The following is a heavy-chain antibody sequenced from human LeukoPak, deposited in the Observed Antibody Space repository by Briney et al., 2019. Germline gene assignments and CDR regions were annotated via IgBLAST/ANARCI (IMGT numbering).Heavy chain of an antibody. D-gene: IGHD6-19*01. CDR2: IGIRGDT. J-gene: IGHJ4*01. CDR3: ARGGIQVSGIDEFDY. CDR1: GFTFIDYD. Sequence: GGSLRLSCVASGFTFIDYDMHWVRQVIGNGLEWVSAIGIRGDTHYSGSVKGRFTISRENAESSLYLQMNSLRAEDTAVYYCARGGIQVSGIDEFDYWGQGTLVTVSS. V-gene: IGHV3-13*01.